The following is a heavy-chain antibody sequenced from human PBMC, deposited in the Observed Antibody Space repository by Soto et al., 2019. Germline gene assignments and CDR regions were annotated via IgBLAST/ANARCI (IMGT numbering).Heavy chain of an antibody. CDR1: GYTFTSYG. CDR3: ARDNDFWSGYAMVHAFDI. J-gene: IGHJ3*02. V-gene: IGHV1-18*01. Sequence: GASVKVSCKASGYTFTSYGISWVRQAPGQGLEWMGWISAYNGNTNYAQKLQGRVTMTTDTSTSTAYMELGSLRSDDTAVYYCARDNDFWSGYAMVHAFDIWGQGTMVTVSS. D-gene: IGHD3-3*01. CDR2: ISAYNGNT.